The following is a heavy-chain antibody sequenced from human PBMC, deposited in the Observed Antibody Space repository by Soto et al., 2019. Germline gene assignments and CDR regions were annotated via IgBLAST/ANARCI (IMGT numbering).Heavy chain of an antibody. CDR2: FSDSGST. Sequence: QVQLQQWGAGLLKPSETLSLICAVSGGSFSGNYWTWIRQPPGKGLEWIGEFSDSGSTNYNPSLTSRVTISEDMSKSQFSLKLSSVTAADTAFYYCARGNFYYGMDVGGQGTTVTVSS. CDR1: GGSFSGNY. V-gene: IGHV4-34*01. J-gene: IGHJ6*02. CDR3: ARGNFYYGMDV.